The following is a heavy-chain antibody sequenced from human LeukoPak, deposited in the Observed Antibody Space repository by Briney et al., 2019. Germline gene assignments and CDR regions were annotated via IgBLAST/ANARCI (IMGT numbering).Heavy chain of an antibody. CDR1: GVTFSNDG. D-gene: IGHD2-2*01. CDR3: ARERPCGASSCVAYYFDS. V-gene: IGHV3-21*01. Sequence: GGSLRLSCAASGVTFSNDGMDWVRQAPGQGLEWVSSISASSSYIYYSDSVKGRFTISRDNAKNSLYLQMDSLRAEDTAVYYCARERPCGASSCVAYYFDSWGQGTLVTVSS. CDR2: ISASSSYI. J-gene: IGHJ4*02.